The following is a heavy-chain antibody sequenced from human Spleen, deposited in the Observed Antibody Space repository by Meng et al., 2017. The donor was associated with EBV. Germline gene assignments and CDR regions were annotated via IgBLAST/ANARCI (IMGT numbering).Heavy chain of an antibody. CDR2: MDPNTDST. J-gene: IGHJ4*02. Sequence: GQIVPSGAEVQKPGASVKVSCKAAGYTLTNYEINWVQQAPGHGLEWMGWMDPNTDSTGYAQTFQGRLTMTWDAAISTFYMELSSLTSADTAVYYCARGRGGFDPLDSWGQGTLVTVSS. CDR1: GYTLTNYE. CDR3: ARGRGGFDPLDS. V-gene: IGHV1-8*01. D-gene: IGHD5-12*01.